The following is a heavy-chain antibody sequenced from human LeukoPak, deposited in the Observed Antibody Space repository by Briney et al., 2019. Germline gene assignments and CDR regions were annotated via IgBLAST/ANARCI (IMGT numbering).Heavy chain of an antibody. Sequence: GGSLRLSCAASGFTFSSYAMSWVRQAPGKGLEWVSAISGSGGSTYYADSVKGRFTISRDNSKNTLYLQMNSLRAEDTAVYYCARAAFDSDTAMRSYNWFDPWGQGTLVTVSS. CDR2: ISGSGGST. J-gene: IGHJ5*02. CDR1: GFTFSSYA. V-gene: IGHV3-23*01. D-gene: IGHD5-18*01. CDR3: ARAAFDSDTAMRSYNWFDP.